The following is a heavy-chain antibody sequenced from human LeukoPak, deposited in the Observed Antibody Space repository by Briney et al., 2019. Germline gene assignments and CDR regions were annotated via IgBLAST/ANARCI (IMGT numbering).Heavy chain of an antibody. J-gene: IGHJ4*02. CDR1: GFTFSSYA. D-gene: IGHD1-26*01. V-gene: IGHV3-30*04. CDR2: ISYDGSNK. CDR3: AKDRVGWEYYFDY. Sequence: PGRSLRLSCAASGFTFSSYAMHWVRQAPGKGLEWVAVISYDGSNKYYADSVKGRFTISRDNSKNTLYLQMNSLRAEDTAVYYCAKDRVGWEYYFDYWGQGTLVTVSS.